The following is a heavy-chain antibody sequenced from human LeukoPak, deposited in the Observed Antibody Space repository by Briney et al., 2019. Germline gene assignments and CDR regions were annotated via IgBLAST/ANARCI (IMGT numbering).Heavy chain of an antibody. CDR2: IYYSGST. CDR3: ARVGGVTMIVVVTGDAFDI. CDR1: GGSISSSSYY. J-gene: IGHJ3*02. D-gene: IGHD3-22*01. V-gene: IGHV4-39*07. Sequence: SETLSLTCTVSGGSISSSSYYWGWTRQPPGKGLEWIGSIYYSGSTYYNPSLKSRVTISVDTSKNQFSLKLSSVTAADTAVYYCARVGGVTMIVVVTGDAFDIWGQGTMVTVSS.